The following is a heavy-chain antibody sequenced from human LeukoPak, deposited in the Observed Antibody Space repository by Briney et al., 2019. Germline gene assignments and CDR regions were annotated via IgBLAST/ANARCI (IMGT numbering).Heavy chain of an antibody. Sequence: GTLRLSCAASGFTFSSYGMSWVRQAPGKGLEWIGSIYYSGSTYYNPSLKSRVTISVDTSKNQFSLKLSSVTAADTAVYYCARDLEHLYDSSGYYATRYFDYWGQGTLVTVSS. V-gene: IGHV4-39*07. J-gene: IGHJ4*02. CDR3: ARDLEHLYDSSGYYATRYFDY. CDR1: GFTFSSYG. CDR2: IYYSGST. D-gene: IGHD3-22*01.